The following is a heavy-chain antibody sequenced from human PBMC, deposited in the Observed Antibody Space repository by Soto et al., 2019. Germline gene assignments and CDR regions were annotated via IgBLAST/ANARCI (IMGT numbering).Heavy chain of an antibody. V-gene: IGHV4-4*07. CDR2: IYTSGST. Sequence: TSETLSLTCTVSGGSISSYYWSWIRQPAGKGLEWIGLIYTSGSTNYNPSLKSRVTMSVDTSKNQFSLKLSSVTAAYTAVYYSARDRYCSRTSGFRVDYYGMDVWGQGTTVTVSS. D-gene: IGHD2-2*01. CDR1: GGSISSYY. CDR3: ARDRYCSRTSGFRVDYYGMDV. J-gene: IGHJ6*02.